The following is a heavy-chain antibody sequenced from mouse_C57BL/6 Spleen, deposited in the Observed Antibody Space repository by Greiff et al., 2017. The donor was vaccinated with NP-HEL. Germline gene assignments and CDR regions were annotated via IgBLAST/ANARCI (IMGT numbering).Heavy chain of an antibody. J-gene: IGHJ3*01. Sequence: QVQLKQPGAELVRPGTSVKLSCKASGYTFTSYWMHWVKQRPGQGLEWIGVIDPSDSYTNYNQKFKGKATLTVDTSSSTAYMQLSSLTSEDSAVYYCARGDGYWFAYWGQGTLVTVSA. D-gene: IGHD2-3*01. CDR3: ARGDGYWFAY. CDR1: GYTFTSYW. V-gene: IGHV1-59*01. CDR2: IDPSDSYT.